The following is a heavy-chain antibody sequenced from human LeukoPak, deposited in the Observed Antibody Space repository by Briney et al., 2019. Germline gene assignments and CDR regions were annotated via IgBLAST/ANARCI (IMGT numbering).Heavy chain of an antibody. V-gene: IGHV3-30*04. CDR3: ARDFDWLSYFDY. D-gene: IGHD3-9*01. J-gene: IGHJ4*02. Sequence: GRSLRLSCAASGFTFSSYAMHWVRQAPGKGLEWVAVISYDGSNKYYADSVKGRFTISRDNSKNTLYLQMNSLRAEDTAVYYCARDFDWLSYFDYWGQGTQVTVSS. CDR2: ISYDGSNK. CDR1: GFTFSSYA.